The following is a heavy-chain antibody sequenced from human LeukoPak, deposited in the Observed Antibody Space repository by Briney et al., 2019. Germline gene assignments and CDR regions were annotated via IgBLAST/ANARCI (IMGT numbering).Heavy chain of an antibody. V-gene: IGHV4-61*08. CDR2: IYYSGST. D-gene: IGHD1-26*01. Sequence: SQTLSLTCTVSGGSISSGDYYWSWIRQPPGKGLEWIGYIYYSGSTNYNPSLKSRVTISVDTSKNQFSLKLSSVTAADTAVYYCARAFSGSYEFLGDIWGQGTMVTVSS. CDR3: ARAFSGSYEFLGDI. CDR1: GGSISSGDYY. J-gene: IGHJ3*02.